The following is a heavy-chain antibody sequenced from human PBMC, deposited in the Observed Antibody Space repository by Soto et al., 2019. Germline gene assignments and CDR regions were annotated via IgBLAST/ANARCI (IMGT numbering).Heavy chain of an antibody. V-gene: IGHV1-24*01. Sequence: ASVKVSCKVSGYTIPELSMHWVRQAPGKGLEWMGGFDPEDGETIYAQKFQGRVTMTEDTSTDTAYMELSSLRSEDTAAYYCATGMVRGVDYYYGMDGWGQGTTVTVSS. CDR2: FDPEDGET. CDR3: ATGMVRGVDYYYGMDG. J-gene: IGHJ6*02. CDR1: GYTIPELS. D-gene: IGHD3-10*01.